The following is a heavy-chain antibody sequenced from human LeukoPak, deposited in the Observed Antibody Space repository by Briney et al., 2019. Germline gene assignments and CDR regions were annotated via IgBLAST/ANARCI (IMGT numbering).Heavy chain of an antibody. J-gene: IGHJ1*01. Sequence: SETLSLTCAVYGGSFSGYYWSWIRQPPGKGLEWIGEINHSGSTNYNPSLKSRVTISVYTSKNQFSLKLRSVTAADTAVYYCARGPDIVVVVAASEYFQHWGQGTLVTVSS. CDR3: ARGPDIVVVVAASEYFQH. D-gene: IGHD2-15*01. CDR1: GGSFSGYY. CDR2: INHSGST. V-gene: IGHV4-34*01.